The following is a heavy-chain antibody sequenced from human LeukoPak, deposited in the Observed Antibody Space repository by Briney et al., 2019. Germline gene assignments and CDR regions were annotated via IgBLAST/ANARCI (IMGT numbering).Heavy chain of an antibody. J-gene: IGHJ4*02. CDR3: ARHGMGVADFDY. CDR1: GGSFSGYY. CDR2: IYNSGRT. Sequence: PSETLSLTCAVYGGSFSGYYWGWIRQPPGKGLEWMGSIYNSGRTYQNPSLKSRVTISVDTSKNQFSLELSSVTAADTAVYYCARHGMGVADFDYWGQGTLVTVSS. D-gene: IGHD6-19*01. V-gene: IGHV4-34*01.